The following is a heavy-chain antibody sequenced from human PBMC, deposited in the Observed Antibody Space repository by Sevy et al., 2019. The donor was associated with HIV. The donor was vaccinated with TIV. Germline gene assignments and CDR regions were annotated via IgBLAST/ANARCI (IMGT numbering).Heavy chain of an antibody. V-gene: IGHV3-15*01. D-gene: IGHD7-27*01. CDR3: TTDASGDRYYYYYMDV. CDR2: PKSKTDGGTT. Sequence: GGSLRLSCAASGFTFSNAWMSWVRRAPGKGLEWVGRPKSKTDGGTTDYAAPVKGRFTISRDDSKNTLYLQMNSLKTEDTAVYYCTTDASGDRYYYYYMDVWGKGTTVTVSS. J-gene: IGHJ6*03. CDR1: GFTFSNAW.